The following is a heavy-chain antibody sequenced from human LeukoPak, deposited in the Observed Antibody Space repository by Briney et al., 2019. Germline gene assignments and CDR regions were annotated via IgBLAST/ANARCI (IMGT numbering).Heavy chain of an antibody. CDR1: GGSFSGYY. CDR2: INHSGST. V-gene: IGHV4-34*01. Sequence: PSETLSLTCAVYGGSFSGYYWSWIRQPPGKGLEWIGEINHSGSTNYNPSLKSRVTISVDTSKNRFSLKLSSVTAADTAVYYCARGPGTQVLFVYYYYGMDVWGQGTTVTVSS. J-gene: IGHJ6*02. CDR3: ARGPGTQVLFVYYYYGMDV. D-gene: IGHD1-1*01.